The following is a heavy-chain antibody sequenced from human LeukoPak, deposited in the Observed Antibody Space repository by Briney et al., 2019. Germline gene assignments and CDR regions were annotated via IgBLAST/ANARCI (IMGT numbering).Heavy chain of an antibody. CDR2: IRYDGSNK. V-gene: IGHV3-30*02. Sequence: GGSLRLSCAASEFSVGSNYMTWVRQAPGKGLEWVAFIRYDGSNKYYADSVKGRVTISRDSSGNTLYLQMNSLRGEDTAVYYCARERGFNYGHYKLPDYWGQGTLVTVSS. CDR3: ARERGFNYGHYKLPDY. D-gene: IGHD4-17*01. J-gene: IGHJ4*02. CDR1: EFSVGSNY.